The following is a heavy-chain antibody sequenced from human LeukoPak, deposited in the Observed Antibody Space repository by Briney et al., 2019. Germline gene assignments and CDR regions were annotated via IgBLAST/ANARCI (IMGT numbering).Heavy chain of an antibody. CDR3: AREVTKGRSAAADPLSDYYYYMDV. D-gene: IGHD6-13*01. CDR2: IIPIFGTA. Sequence: GASVKVSCKASGGTFSSYAISWVRQAPGQGLEWMGRIIPIFGTANYAQKFQGRDTITTDESTSTAYMELSSLRSEDTAVYYCAREVTKGRSAAADPLSDYYYYMDVWGKGTTVTVSS. V-gene: IGHV1-69*05. J-gene: IGHJ6*03. CDR1: GGTFSSYA.